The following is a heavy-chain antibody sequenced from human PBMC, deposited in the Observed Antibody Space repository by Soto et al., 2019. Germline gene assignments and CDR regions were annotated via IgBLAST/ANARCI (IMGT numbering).Heavy chain of an antibody. Sequence: EVQLVESGGGLVKTGGSLRLSCAGSGFTLSNYSMNWVRQAPGKGLEWVSSISTRSTYIYYADSLKGRFTISRDNAKNSLFLQMNSLRAEDSAVYYCALGGYSYGASGTYYYQYMDVWGKGTTVTVSS. D-gene: IGHD5-18*01. CDR2: ISTRSTYI. V-gene: IGHV3-21*01. CDR1: GFTLSNYS. CDR3: ALGGYSYGASGTYYYQYMDV. J-gene: IGHJ6*03.